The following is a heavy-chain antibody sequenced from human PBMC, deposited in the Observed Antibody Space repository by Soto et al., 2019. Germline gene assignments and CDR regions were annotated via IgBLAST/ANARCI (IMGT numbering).Heavy chain of an antibody. V-gene: IGHV1-18*01. CDR1: GYTLNNYG. J-gene: IGHJ2*01. Sequence: QVQLVQSGAEVKKPGASVKVSCKASGYTLNNYGISWVRQAPGQGLEWMGWIGPYNGNTDHAQNFQGRVTMTTDTSTNTADMELRSLRSDDTALYYCARCYCSVGSCYTCWHFDLWGRGTLVTVSS. D-gene: IGHD2-15*01. CDR3: ARCYCSVGSCYTCWHFDL. CDR2: IGPYNGNT.